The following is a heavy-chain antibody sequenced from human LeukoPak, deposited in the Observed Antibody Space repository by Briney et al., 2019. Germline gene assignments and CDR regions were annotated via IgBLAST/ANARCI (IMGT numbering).Heavy chain of an antibody. D-gene: IGHD3-3*01. J-gene: IGHJ5*02. V-gene: IGHV3-7*01. Sequence: TGGSLRLSCVTSPGYGFTSHWMNWVRQAPGRGLEWVANIKQDGSEKSYLDSVKGRFTISRDNAKNSLYLQMNSLRAEDTAVYYCARVSGRFLEWLFDNWFDPWGQGTLVTVSS. CDR1: PGYGFTSHW. CDR3: ARVSGRFLEWLFDNWFDP. CDR2: IKQDGSEK.